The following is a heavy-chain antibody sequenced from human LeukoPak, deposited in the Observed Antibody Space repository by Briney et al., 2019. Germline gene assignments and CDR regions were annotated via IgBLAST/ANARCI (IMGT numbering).Heavy chain of an antibody. V-gene: IGHV3-15*01. Sequence: GGSLRLSCAASGFTFSNAWMSWVRQAPGKGLEWVGSIKSKTDGGTTDYAAPVKGRFTISRDDSKNTLYLQMNSLKTEDTAVYYCTTDPHHDAFDIWGQGTMVTVSS. CDR3: TTDPHHDAFDI. CDR2: IKSKTDGGTT. J-gene: IGHJ3*02. CDR1: GFTFSNAW.